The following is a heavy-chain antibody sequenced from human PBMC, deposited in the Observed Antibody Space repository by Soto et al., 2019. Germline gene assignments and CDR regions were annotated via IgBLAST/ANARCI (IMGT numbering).Heavy chain of an antibody. CDR2: IKQDGSEK. V-gene: IGHV3-7*01. D-gene: IGHD2-21*01. Sequence: PGGSLRLSCAASGFTFSSYWMSWVRQAPGKGLEWVANIKQDGSEKYYVDSVKGRFTISRDNAKNSLYLQMNSLRAEDTAVYYCARGARAIPPNDAFDIWGQGTMVTVSS. CDR1: GFTFSSYW. J-gene: IGHJ3*02. CDR3: ARGARAIPPNDAFDI.